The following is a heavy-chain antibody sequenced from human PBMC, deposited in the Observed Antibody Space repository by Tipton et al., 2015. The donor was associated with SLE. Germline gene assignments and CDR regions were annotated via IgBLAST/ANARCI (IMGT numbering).Heavy chain of an antibody. J-gene: IGHJ3*02. Sequence: TLSLTCTVSGGSISGADYYWSWIRQSPGKGLEWIGYMYYSGSTHYTPSLKSRVTISLDTSKNQFSLNLNSVTAADTAVYFCARGSWGIVAAAKFGAFDIWGQGTRVTVSS. D-gene: IGHD6-13*01. CDR2: MYYSGST. V-gene: IGHV4-30-4*08. CDR1: GGSISGADYY. CDR3: ARGSWGIVAAAKFGAFDI.